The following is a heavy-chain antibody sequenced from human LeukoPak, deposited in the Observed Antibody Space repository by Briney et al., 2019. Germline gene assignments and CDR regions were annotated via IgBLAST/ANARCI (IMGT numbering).Heavy chain of an antibody. CDR2: IRYDGSNK. CDR1: GFTFSSYG. V-gene: IGHV3-30*02. J-gene: IGHJ4*02. CDR3: AKDLGSGYLFLTSSASGY. D-gene: IGHD5-12*01. Sequence: PGGSLRLSCAASGFTFSSYGMHWVRQAPGKGLEWVAFIRYDGSNKYYADSVKGRFTISRDNSKNTLHLQMHSLRAEDTAVYYCAKDLGSGYLFLTSSASGYWGQGTLVTVSS.